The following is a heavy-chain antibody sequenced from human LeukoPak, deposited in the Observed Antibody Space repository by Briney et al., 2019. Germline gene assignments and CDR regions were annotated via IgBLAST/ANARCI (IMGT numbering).Heavy chain of an antibody. CDR1: GGSFSGYY. V-gene: IGHV4-34*01. J-gene: IGHJ6*02. CDR3: ARDKVLRYYAGMDV. Sequence: SETLSLTCAVYGGSFSGYYWSWIRQPPGKGLEWIGEINHSGSTNYNPSLKSRVTISVDTSKNQFSLKLSSVTAADTAVYYCARDKVLRYYAGMDVWGQGTTVTVSS. D-gene: IGHD3-9*01. CDR2: INHSGST.